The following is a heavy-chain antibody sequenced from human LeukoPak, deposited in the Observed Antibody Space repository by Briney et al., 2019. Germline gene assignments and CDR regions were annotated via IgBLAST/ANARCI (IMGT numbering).Heavy chain of an antibody. V-gene: IGHV3-33*01. CDR2: IWYDGSNN. CDR1: GFTFSSYG. CDR3: ARGASPTEDLLDY. Sequence: GGSLRLSCAASGFTFSSYGMHWVRQAPGKGLEWVAVIWYDGSNNYYADSVKGRFTISRDNSKNTLYLQMNSLRAEDTAVYYCARGASPTEDLLDYWGQGTLVTVSS. D-gene: IGHD1-14*01. J-gene: IGHJ4*02.